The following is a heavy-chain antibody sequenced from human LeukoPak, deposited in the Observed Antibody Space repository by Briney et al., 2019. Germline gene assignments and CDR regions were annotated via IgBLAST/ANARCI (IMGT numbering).Heavy chain of an antibody. J-gene: IGHJ4*02. V-gene: IGHV1-2*02. Sequence: ASVKVSCKASGYIFTGYYVHWVRQAPGQGLEWMGWINPNSGDTNYAQSFQGRVIMTRDTSISTAYMELSRLRSDDTAVYYCARGDHYDTLTGFQTPSHLSNCWGQGTLVTVSS. D-gene: IGHD3-9*01. CDR1: GYIFTGYY. CDR3: ARGDHYDTLTGFQTPSHLSNC. CDR2: INPNSGDT.